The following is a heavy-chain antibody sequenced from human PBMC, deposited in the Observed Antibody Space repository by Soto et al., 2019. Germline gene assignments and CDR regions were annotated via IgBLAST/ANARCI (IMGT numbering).Heavy chain of an antibody. V-gene: IGHV4-34*01. Sequence: SETLSLTCGVYGGSFSAYSWTWLRQSPGKGLEWIGEITHGGSTDYNPALKSRLVMSVDTSKNQFSLRVTSVTAADAAVYFCARARFDSWSHIYYGLDVWGQGTTVTVSS. CDR2: ITHGGST. D-gene: IGHD3-3*01. CDR3: ARARFDSWSHIYYGLDV. J-gene: IGHJ6*02. CDR1: GGSFSAYS.